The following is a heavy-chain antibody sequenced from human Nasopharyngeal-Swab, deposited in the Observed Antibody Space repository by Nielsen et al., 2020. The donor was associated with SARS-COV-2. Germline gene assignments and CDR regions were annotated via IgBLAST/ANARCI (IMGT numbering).Heavy chain of an antibody. CDR2: IYYSGST. J-gene: IGHJ6*02. CDR1: GGSISSGGYY. V-gene: IGHV4-31*03. Sequence: SETLSLTCTVSGGSISSGGYYWSWIRQHPGKGLEWIGYIYYSGSTYYNPSLKSRVTISVDTSKNQFSLKLSSVTAADTAVYYCARDPGSDYDFWSGYYYGMDVWGQGTTVTVSS. CDR3: ARDPGSDYDFWSGYYYGMDV. D-gene: IGHD3-3*01.